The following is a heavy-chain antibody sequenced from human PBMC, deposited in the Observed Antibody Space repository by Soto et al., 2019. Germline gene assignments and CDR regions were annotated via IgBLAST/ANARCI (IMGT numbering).Heavy chain of an antibody. J-gene: IGHJ6*02. V-gene: IGHV3-21*01. CDR2: IDGRSTYT. Sequence: PGGSLRLSCAVSGFTFSNYGMNWVRQAPGKGLEWVSSIDGRSTYTYYADSVRGRFTVSRDNAKNSLYLQMNSLRAEDTAVYYCARDSYDSSALFSGMDVWGQGTTVTVSS. CDR1: GFTFSNYG. D-gene: IGHD3-22*01. CDR3: ARDSYDSSALFSGMDV.